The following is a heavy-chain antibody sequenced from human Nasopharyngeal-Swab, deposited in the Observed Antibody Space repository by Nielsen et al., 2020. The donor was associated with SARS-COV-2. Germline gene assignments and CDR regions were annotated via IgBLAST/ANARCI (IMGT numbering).Heavy chain of an antibody. D-gene: IGHD6-19*01. CDR1: GGSISSYY. J-gene: IGHJ3*02. Sequence: SETLSLTCTVSGGSISSYYWSWIRQPPGKGLEWIGYIYYSGSTNYNPSLKSRVTISVDTSKNQFSLKLSSVTVADTAVYYCARGGGSSGWYVAFDIWGQGTMVTVSS. V-gene: IGHV4-59*01. CDR2: IYYSGST. CDR3: ARGGGSSGWYVAFDI.